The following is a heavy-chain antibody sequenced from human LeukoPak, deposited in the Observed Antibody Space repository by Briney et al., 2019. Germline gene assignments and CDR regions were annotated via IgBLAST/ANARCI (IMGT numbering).Heavy chain of an antibody. J-gene: IGHJ2*01. CDR3: ARGRRDPL. CDR1: GSTIVGYH. Sequence: SETLSLTCTVSGSTIVGYHWSWLRQPPGTGLEWIGYISDSGSINYNRSLESRVTMSVDMSKRQLSLKLSSVTAADTAVYYCARGRRDPLWGRGTLVTVSS. D-gene: IGHD5-24*01. CDR2: ISDSGSI. V-gene: IGHV4-59*12.